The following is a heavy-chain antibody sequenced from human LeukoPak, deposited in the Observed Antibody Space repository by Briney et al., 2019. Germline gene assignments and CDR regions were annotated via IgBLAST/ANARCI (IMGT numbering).Heavy chain of an antibody. D-gene: IGHD4-23*01. CDR3: ATLTGGDDAFDI. CDR1: GGSVSSSSYY. CDR2: IYYSGST. J-gene: IGHJ3*02. V-gene: IGHV4-39*07. Sequence: ASETLSLTCTVSGGSVSSSSYYWGWIRQSPGKGLEWIGSIYYSGSTYYNPSLKSRVTISVDTSKNRFSLKLSSVTAADTAVYYCATLTGGDDAFDIWGQGTMVTVSS.